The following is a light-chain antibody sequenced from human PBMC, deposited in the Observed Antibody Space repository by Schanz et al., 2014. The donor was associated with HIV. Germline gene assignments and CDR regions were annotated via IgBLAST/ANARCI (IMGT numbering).Light chain of an antibody. CDR3: QQLKSFPLT. CDR2: KAS. Sequence: DIQMTQSPSTLSASVGDRVTITCRASQSISSWLAWYQQKPGKAPKLLIYKASSLKSGVPSRFSGSGSGTEFTLTISSLQPDDFATYYCQQLKSFPLTFGGGTKVEIK. J-gene: IGKJ4*01. V-gene: IGKV1-5*03. CDR1: QSISSW.